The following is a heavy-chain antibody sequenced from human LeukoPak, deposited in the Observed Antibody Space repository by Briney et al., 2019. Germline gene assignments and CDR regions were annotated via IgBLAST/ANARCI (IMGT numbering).Heavy chain of an antibody. Sequence: GASVKVSCKASGYTFTAYYMRWVRQAPGQGLEWMGWINPNSGGTNYAQKLQGRVTMTRDTSISTAYMELSRLRTDDTAVYYCARGSRFGEFYFDYWGQGTLVTVSS. V-gene: IGHV1-2*02. CDR1: GYTFTAYY. J-gene: IGHJ4*02. CDR2: INPNSGGT. D-gene: IGHD3-10*01. CDR3: ARGSRFGEFYFDY.